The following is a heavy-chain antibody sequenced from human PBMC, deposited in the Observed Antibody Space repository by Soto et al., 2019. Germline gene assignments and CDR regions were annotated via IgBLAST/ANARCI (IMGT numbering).Heavy chain of an antibody. CDR2: VYNSGIT. J-gene: IGHJ4*02. V-gene: IGHV4-61*01. Sequence: SETLSLTCIVSGDSVSSGSYYWSWIRQPPGKGLEWIGNVYNSGITNYNPSLKSRVTISVDTSKNQFSLKLNSVTAADTAVYYCASAHSGYSSGWFDYWGQGTLVTVSS. D-gene: IGHD6-19*01. CDR1: GDSVSSGSYY. CDR3: ASAHSGYSSGWFDY.